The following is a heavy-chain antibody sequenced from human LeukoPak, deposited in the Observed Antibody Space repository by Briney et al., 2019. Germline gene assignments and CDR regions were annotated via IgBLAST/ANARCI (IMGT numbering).Heavy chain of an antibody. CDR3: ARLHGAVIYLDY. CDR2: IYYSGST. Sequence: SETLSLTCTVSGGSISSSSYYWGWIRQPPGKGLEWIGSIYYSGSTYYNPSLKSRVTISVDTSKNQFSLKLSSVTAADTAVYYCARLHGAVIYLDYWGQGTLVTVSS. D-gene: IGHD3-3*01. V-gene: IGHV4-39*01. J-gene: IGHJ4*02. CDR1: GGSISSSSYY.